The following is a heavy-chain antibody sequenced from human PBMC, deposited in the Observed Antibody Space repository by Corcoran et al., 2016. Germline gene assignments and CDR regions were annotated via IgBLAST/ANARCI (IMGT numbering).Heavy chain of an antibody. Sequence: EVQLVESGGGLVKPGGSLRLSCAASGFTFSHYSMHWVRQAPGKGLEWVSSISSRSGYIYYADLVKGRFTISRDNVKNSLYLQMNSLRAEDTAVYYGAAGAITMVPHYFDPWGQGTLVTVSS. J-gene: IGHJ5*02. CDR1: GFTFSHYS. CDR3: AAGAITMVPHYFDP. CDR2: ISSRSGYI. D-gene: IGHD3-10*01. V-gene: IGHV3-21*06.